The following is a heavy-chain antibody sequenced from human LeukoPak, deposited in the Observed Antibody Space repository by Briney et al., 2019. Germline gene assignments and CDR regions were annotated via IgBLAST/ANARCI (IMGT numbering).Heavy chain of an antibody. CDR3: ARGSGYGFDY. D-gene: IGHD5-12*01. V-gene: IGHV3-21*01. J-gene: IGHJ4*02. CDR2: ISSSSSYI. Sequence: RQAPGXXXEWVSSISSSSSYIYYADSVKGRSTISRDNAKNSLYLQMNSLRAEDTAVYYCARGSGYGFDYWGRGTLVTVSS.